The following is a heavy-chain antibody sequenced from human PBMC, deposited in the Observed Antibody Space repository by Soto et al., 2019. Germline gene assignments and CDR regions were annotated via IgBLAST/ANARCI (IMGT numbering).Heavy chain of an antibody. V-gene: IGHV4-39*01. Sequence: QLQLQESGPGLVKPSETLSLTCTVSGGSISSSSYYWGWIRQPPGKGLEWIGSIYYSGSTYYNPSLKXRXTXSLXTSKNQSSLKLSSVTAADTAVYYCASTRGAEYFQHWGQGTLVTVSS. J-gene: IGHJ1*01. CDR2: IYYSGST. CDR1: GGSISSSSYY. D-gene: IGHD3-10*01. CDR3: ASTRGAEYFQH.